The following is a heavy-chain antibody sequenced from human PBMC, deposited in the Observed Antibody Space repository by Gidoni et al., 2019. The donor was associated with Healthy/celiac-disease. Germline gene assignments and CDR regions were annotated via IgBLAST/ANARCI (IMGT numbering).Heavy chain of an antibody. V-gene: IGHV3-21*01. CDR1: GFTFSSYS. J-gene: IGHJ4*02. CDR2: ISSSSSYI. D-gene: IGHD3-10*01. CDR3: ARDGLGYYYGSGSYSDY. Sequence: DVQLVESGGGLVKPGGSLRLSCAASGFTFSSYSMNWVLQAPGKGLEWVSSISSSSSYIYYADSVKGRFTISRDNAKNSLYLQMNSLRAEDTAVYYCARDGLGYYYGSGSYSDYWGQGTLVTVSS.